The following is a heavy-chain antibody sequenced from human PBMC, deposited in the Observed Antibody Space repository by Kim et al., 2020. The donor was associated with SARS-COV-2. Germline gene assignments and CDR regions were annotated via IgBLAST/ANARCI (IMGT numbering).Heavy chain of an antibody. CDR3: TTDGEMDTAMANFDY. CDR2: IKSKTDGGTT. J-gene: IGHJ4*02. D-gene: IGHD5-18*01. V-gene: IGHV3-15*01. Sequence: GGSLRLSCAASGFTFSNAWMSWVRQAPGKGLEWVGRIKSKTDGGTTDYAAPVKGRFTISRDDSKNTLYLQMNSLKTEDTAVYYCTTDGEMDTAMANFDYWGQGTLVTVSS. CDR1: GFTFSNAW.